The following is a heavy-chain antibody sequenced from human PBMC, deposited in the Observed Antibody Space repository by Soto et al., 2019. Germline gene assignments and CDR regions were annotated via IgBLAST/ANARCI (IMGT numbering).Heavy chain of an antibody. CDR1: GFTFTTYA. CDR2: ISYDGSNQ. CDR3: ARDVGYRNGWYEYHYGVDV. V-gene: IGHV3-30-3*01. Sequence: QVQVVESGGGVVQPGRSLRLSCAASGFTFTTYAFHWVRQAPGKGLEWVAVISYDGSNQYYADSVKGRFTVSRDNSKNTLYLKMNSLGAEDTAVNHCARDVGYRNGWYEYHYGVDVWGEGTTVIVSS. J-gene: IGHJ6*04. D-gene: IGHD6-19*01.